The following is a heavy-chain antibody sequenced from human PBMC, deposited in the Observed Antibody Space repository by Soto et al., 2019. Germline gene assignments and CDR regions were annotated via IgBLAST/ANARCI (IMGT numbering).Heavy chain of an antibody. J-gene: IGHJ4*02. CDR3: ADVTWHREYLP. V-gene: IGHV3-72*01. Sequence: EVQLVASGGGLVQPGGSLRLSCVASGFSLSDHYMDWVRQAPGKGLEWLGLIRNEPYGYTTNYAASVKGRFTISRDDSKNSMCLHRDSLTAEDAAIYYCADVTWHREYLPWGQGTLVTVSS. D-gene: IGHD2-2*01. CDR2: IRNEPYGYTT. CDR1: GFSLSDHY.